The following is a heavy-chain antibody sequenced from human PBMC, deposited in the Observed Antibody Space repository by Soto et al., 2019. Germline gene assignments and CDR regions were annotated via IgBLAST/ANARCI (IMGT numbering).Heavy chain of an antibody. J-gene: IGHJ4*02. D-gene: IGHD4-17*01. CDR2: INPSGGST. Sequence: TFTGYYMHWVRQAPGQGLEWMGIINPSGGSTSYAQKFQGRVTMTRDTSTSTVYMELSSLRSEDTAVYYCASGAHDYGDYVLDYWGQGTLVTVS. CDR3: ASGAHDYGDYVLDY. V-gene: IGHV1-46*01. CDR1: TFTGYY.